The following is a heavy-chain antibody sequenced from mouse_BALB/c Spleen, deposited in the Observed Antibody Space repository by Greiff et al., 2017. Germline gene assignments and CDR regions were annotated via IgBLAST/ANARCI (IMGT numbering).Heavy chain of an antibody. V-gene: IGHV6-6*02. J-gene: IGHJ1*01. CDR3: TRSHWYFDV. CDR1: GFTFSNYW. Sequence: EVQVVESGGGLVQPGGSMKLSCVASGFTFSNYWMNWVRQSPEKGLEWVAEIRLKSNNYATHYAESVKGRFTISRDDSKSSVYLQMNNLRAEDTGIYYCTRSHWYFDVWGAGTTVTVSS. CDR2: IRLKSNNYAT.